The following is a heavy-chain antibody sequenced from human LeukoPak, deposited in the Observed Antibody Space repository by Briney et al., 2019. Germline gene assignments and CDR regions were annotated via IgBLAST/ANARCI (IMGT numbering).Heavy chain of an antibody. V-gene: IGHV3-11*01. CDR3: ARDRSSGGAFDI. Sequence: KPGGSLRLSCAGSGFAFSDYYMTWIRQAPGRGREGISYITSSGSTIHYADSVKGRFTISRDNAKNSVYLEMNDLRLEDTALYYCARDRSSGGAFDIWGRGTMVTVSS. D-gene: IGHD3-10*01. J-gene: IGHJ3*02. CDR2: ITSSGSTI. CDR1: GFAFSDYY.